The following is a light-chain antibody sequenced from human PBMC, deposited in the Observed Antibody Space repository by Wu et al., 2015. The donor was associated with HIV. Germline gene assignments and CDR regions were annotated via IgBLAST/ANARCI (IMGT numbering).Light chain of an antibody. CDR1: QSVSSSY. J-gene: IGKJ3*01. V-gene: IGKV3-20*01. Sequence: EIVLTQSPGTLSLSPGERATLSCRASQSVSSSYLAWYQQKPGQAPRLLIYGASSRATGIPDRFSGSGSGTDFTLTISRLEPEDFAAYYCQHYGSSFTFGPGTKVDI. CDR2: GAS. CDR3: QHYGSSFT.